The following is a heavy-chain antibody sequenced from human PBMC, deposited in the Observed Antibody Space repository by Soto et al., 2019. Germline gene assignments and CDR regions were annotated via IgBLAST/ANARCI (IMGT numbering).Heavy chain of an antibody. J-gene: IGHJ6*03. CDR1: GASMNTYY. D-gene: IGHD3-22*01. Sequence: QVQLQESGPGLVKPSETLSLTCAVSGASMNTYYWSWIRQPPGKGLEWIGYFYYSGVTNYKPSLKCRVTISLATSKNQFSLKLSSVTAADTAVYFCARGNTHGYYYMDVWGRGTTVTVSS. V-gene: IGHV4-59*08. CDR3: ARGNTHGYYYMDV. CDR2: FYYSGVT.